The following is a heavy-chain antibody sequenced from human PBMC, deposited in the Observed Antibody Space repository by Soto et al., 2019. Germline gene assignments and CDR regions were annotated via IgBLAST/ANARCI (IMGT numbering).Heavy chain of an antibody. J-gene: IGHJ6*02. CDR1: GYTFSNFW. Sequence: GESLKISCQSSGYTFSNFWIGWVRQLPGKGLEWMGIIYPGDHETRYSPSFHGKVTISADRSINTAYLQWSSLKASDTAMYYCARHEQSISPGSNYYGMDVWGQGTTVTVSS. V-gene: IGHV5-51*01. CDR3: ARHEQSISPGSNYYGMDV. D-gene: IGHD3-3*02. CDR2: IYPGDHET.